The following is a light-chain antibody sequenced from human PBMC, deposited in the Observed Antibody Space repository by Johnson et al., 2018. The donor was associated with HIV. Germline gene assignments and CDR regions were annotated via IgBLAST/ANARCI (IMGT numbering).Light chain of an antibody. Sequence: HSVLTQPPSVSAAPGHKVTISCSGSSSNIGNNYVSWYQQLPGTAPKLLIYENNKRPSGIPDRFSGSKSGTSATLGITALQTGAEADYYCGTWDSSLSAGVFGTGTKVTVL. J-gene: IGLJ1*01. V-gene: IGLV1-51*02. CDR1: SSNIGNNY. CDR3: GTWDSSLSAGV. CDR2: ENN.